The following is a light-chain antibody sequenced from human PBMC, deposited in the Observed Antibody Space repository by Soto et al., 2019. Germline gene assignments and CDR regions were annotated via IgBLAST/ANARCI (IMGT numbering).Light chain of an antibody. Sequence: EIVLTQSPATLSLSPGEEATLSCRASQSVTGYLAWYQQKPGQAPRLLIYDASNRATGIPARFSGSGSGTXXXXXXXSXEPEDFAVYYCQQRSNWPPLFTLRPGPKVDIK. V-gene: IGKV3-11*01. J-gene: IGKJ3*01. CDR2: DAS. CDR3: QQRSNWPPLFT. CDR1: QSVTGY.